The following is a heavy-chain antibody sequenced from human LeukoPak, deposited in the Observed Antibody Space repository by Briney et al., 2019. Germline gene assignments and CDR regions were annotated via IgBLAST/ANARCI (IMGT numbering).Heavy chain of an antibody. CDR2: IITNYGTT. CDR3: ARPRTYYDFWRGYPPFDY. Sequence: SVKVSCKASGGSFSNYAISWVRQAPGQGLEWMGGIITNYGTTNYAQKYQGRVTFTADESTTTVYMELSSLRSEDTAVYYCARPRTYYDFWRGYPPFDYWGQGTLVTVSS. CDR1: GGSFSNYA. D-gene: IGHD3-3*01. V-gene: IGHV1-69*01. J-gene: IGHJ4*02.